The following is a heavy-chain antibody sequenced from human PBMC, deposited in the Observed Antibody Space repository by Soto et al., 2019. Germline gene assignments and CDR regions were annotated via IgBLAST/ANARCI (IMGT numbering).Heavy chain of an antibody. Sequence: QVQLVESGGGVVQPGRSLRLSCAVSGFTFSSHAMHWVRQAPGKGLEWVTLISSDGSNKYYADSVKGRFTTSRDNSKNTMYLQMNSLRVEDTAVYYCARDHEGGSDRDLGFWGQGALVTVSS. J-gene: IGHJ4*02. CDR1: GFTFSSHA. CDR3: ARDHEGGSDRDLGF. D-gene: IGHD1-26*01. V-gene: IGHV3-30-3*01. CDR2: ISSDGSNK.